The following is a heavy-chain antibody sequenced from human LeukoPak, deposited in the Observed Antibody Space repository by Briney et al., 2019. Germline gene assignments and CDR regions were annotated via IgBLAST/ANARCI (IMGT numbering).Heavy chain of an antibody. CDR2: INPSGGDR. D-gene: IGHD1-14*01. J-gene: IGHJ4*02. CDR1: GYTFTIYY. V-gene: IGHV1-46*03. CDR3: AREVMDNLRFDY. Sequence: ASETVSFTASGYTFTIYYMHWVCHGPAQGQEWKGIINPSGGDRSNANKFHSRLTITTVASTNKEYMQLLSLRPEANAAYYYAREVMDNLRFDYWGQGTLVTVSS.